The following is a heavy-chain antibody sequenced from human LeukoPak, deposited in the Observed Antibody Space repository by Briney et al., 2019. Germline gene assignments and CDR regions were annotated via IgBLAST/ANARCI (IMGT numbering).Heavy chain of an antibody. Sequence: ASVKVSCKASGYTFTSYGISWVRQAPGQGLEWMGWISAYNGNTNYVQKLQGRVTMTTDTSTSTAYMELKSLRSDDTAVYYCAREAPYYYGSGSTYWGQGTLVTVSS. D-gene: IGHD3-10*01. CDR2: ISAYNGNT. CDR3: AREAPYYYGSGSTY. J-gene: IGHJ4*02. V-gene: IGHV1-18*01. CDR1: GYTFTSYG.